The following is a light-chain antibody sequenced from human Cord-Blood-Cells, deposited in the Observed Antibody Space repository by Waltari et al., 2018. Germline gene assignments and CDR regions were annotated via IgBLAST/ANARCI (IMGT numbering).Light chain of an antibody. CDR2: GAS. V-gene: IGKV3-20*01. CDR1: QSVSSSY. J-gene: IGKJ2*01. Sequence: EIVFTQSPGTLSFSPRDRATLPCRASQSVSSSYLAWYQQKPGQAPRLLIYGASSRATGIPDRFSGSGSGTDFTLTISRLEPEDFAVYYCQQYGSSPMYTFGQGTKLEIK. CDR3: QQYGSSPMYT.